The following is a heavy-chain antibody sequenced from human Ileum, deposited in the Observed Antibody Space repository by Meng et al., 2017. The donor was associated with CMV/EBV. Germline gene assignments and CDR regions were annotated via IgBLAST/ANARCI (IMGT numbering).Heavy chain of an antibody. CDR2: IRYDGSNE. Sequence: VEFGGGGCKLGGALDSSWAVSGFTFSDYGRHWVRQAPGKGLEWVAHIRYDGSNEYYADSVKGRFTIARDDSKNTLYLQMNSLTAEDTAIYYCAKDPGNPDTLDYWGQGTLVTVSS. CDR1: GFTFSDYG. V-gene: IGHV3-30*02. CDR3: AKDPGNPDTLDY. J-gene: IGHJ4*02. D-gene: IGHD5-18*01.